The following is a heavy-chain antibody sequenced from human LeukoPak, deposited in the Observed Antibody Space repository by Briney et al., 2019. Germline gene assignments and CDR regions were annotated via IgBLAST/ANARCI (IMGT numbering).Heavy chain of an antibody. CDR3: AKGRDKYQLLSKNWFDP. V-gene: IGHV3-21*04. J-gene: IGHJ5*02. CDR1: GFTFSSYS. D-gene: IGHD2-2*01. Sequence: KPGGSLRLSCAASGFTFSSYSMNWVRQAPGKGLEWVSSISSSSSYIYYADSVKGRFTISRDNAKNSLYLQMNSLRAEDTALYYCAKGRDKYQLLSKNWFDPWGQGTLVTVSS. CDR2: ISSSSSYI.